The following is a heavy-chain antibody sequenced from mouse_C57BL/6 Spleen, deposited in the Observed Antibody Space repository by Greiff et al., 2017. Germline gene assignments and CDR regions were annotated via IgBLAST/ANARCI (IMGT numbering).Heavy chain of an antibody. CDR3: ARYYYGSSYDWYFDV. V-gene: IGHV1-64*01. D-gene: IGHD1-1*01. CDR1: GYTFTSYW. J-gene: IGHJ1*03. Sequence: QVQLQQPGAELVKPGASVKLSCKASGYTFTSYWMHWVKQRPGQGLEWIGMIHPNSGSTNYNEKFKSKATLTVDKSSSTAYMQLSSLTSEDSAVYYCARYYYGSSYDWYFDVWGTGTTGTVSS. CDR2: IHPNSGST.